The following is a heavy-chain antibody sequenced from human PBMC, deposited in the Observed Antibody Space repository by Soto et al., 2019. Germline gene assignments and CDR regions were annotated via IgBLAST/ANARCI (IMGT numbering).Heavy chain of an antibody. CDR1: GFTFSDYY. CDR3: ARDRAFCGGDCYPGYFDY. V-gene: IGHV3-11*06. Sequence: PGGSLRLSCAASGFTFSDYYMSWIRQAPGKGLEWVSYISGTSSYTNYADSVKGRFTISRDNAKKSLYLDMSSLRAEDTAVYYCARDRAFCGGDCYPGYFDYWGQGILVT. CDR2: ISGTSSYT. D-gene: IGHD2-21*02. J-gene: IGHJ4*02.